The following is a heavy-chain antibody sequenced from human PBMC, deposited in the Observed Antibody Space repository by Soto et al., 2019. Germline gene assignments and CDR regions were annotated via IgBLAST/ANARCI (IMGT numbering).Heavy chain of an antibody. CDR1: GFTFSGSA. J-gene: IGHJ4*02. D-gene: IGHD6-13*01. V-gene: IGHV3-73*01. CDR2: IRSKANSYAT. CDR3: VSSWLLYGFDY. Sequence: EVQLVESGGGLVQPGGSLKLSCAASGFTFSGSAMHWVRQASGKGLEWVGRIRSKANSYATAYAASVKGRFTISRDDSKNTAYLQMNSLKTEDTAVYYCVSSWLLYGFDYWGQGTLVTVSS.